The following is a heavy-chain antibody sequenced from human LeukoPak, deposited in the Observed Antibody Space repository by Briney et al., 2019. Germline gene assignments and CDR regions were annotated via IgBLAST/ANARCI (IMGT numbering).Heavy chain of an antibody. D-gene: IGHD6-13*01. J-gene: IGHJ4*02. CDR3: AKSGMAAGALGIDY. V-gene: IGHV3-23*01. Sequence: GGSLRLSCAASGFTFSSYAMSWVRQAPEKGLEWVSAISGSGSATYYADSVKGRFTISRDNSKNTLYLQMNSLRAEDSAVYYCAKSGMAAGALGIDYWGQGTLVTVSS. CDR2: ISGSGSAT. CDR1: GFTFSSYA.